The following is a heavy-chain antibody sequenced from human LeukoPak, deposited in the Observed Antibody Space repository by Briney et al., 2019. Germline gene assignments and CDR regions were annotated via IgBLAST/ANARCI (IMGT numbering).Heavy chain of an antibody. CDR3: AKDVLRYFDWSGMDV. Sequence: GGSLRLSCAASGFTFSNNAMTWVRQAPGKGLEWVSAISGSGGSTYYADSVKGRFTISRDNSKNTLYLQMNSLRAEDTAVYYCAKDVLRYFDWSGMDVWGQGTMVTVSS. CDR2: ISGSGGST. J-gene: IGHJ6*02. D-gene: IGHD3-9*01. V-gene: IGHV3-23*01. CDR1: GFTFSNNA.